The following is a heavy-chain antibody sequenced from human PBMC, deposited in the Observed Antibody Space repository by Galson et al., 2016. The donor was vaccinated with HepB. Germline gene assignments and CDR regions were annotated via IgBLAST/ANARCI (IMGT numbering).Heavy chain of an antibody. CDR2: IDWNGNK. D-gene: IGHD2-8*01. CDR3: ARYLRSHGYYVRDG. J-gene: IGHJ6*02. V-gene: IGHV2-70*01. Sequence: PALVKPTQTLTMTCTXSGFSLSTSGXAVSXIRQLPGKALEWLAVIDWNGNKFYSPSLTTRLTISKDTSKNQVVLTLTNMDPVDTATYFCARYLRSHGYYVRDGWGQGTTVTVSS. CDR1: GFSLSTSGXA.